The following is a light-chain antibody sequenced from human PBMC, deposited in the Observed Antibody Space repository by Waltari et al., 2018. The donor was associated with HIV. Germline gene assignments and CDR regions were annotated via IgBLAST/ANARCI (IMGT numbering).Light chain of an antibody. J-gene: IGLJ2*01. CDR2: GNT. CDR3: QSYDSSLSGLL. CDR1: SPNTGAGFD. V-gene: IGLV1-40*01. Sequence: QSVLTQPPSVSGAPGQRVTLSCTGSSPNTGAGFDVHWYQQLPGTAPKLLLYGNTNRPSGVPDRFSGSKSGTSASLTITGLQAEDEADYYCQSYDSSLSGLLFGGGTKLTVL.